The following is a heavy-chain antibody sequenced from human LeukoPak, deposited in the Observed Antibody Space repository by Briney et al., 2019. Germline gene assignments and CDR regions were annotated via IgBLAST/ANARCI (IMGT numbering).Heavy chain of an antibody. CDR3: ARVWGGSSRPNYFDY. D-gene: IGHD2-15*01. J-gene: IGHJ4*02. Sequence: GGSLRLSCAASGFTFSSYAMHWVRQAPGKGLEWVAVISYDGSNKYYADSVKGRFTISRDNSKNTLYLQMNSLRAEDTAVYYCARVWGGSSRPNYFDYWGQGTLVTVSS. V-gene: IGHV3-30*04. CDR1: GFTFSSYA. CDR2: ISYDGSNK.